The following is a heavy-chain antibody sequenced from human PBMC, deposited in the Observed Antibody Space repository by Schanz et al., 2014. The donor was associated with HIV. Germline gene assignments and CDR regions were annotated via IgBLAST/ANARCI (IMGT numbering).Heavy chain of an antibody. CDR3: ARRTDNWDYRPYYGMDV. D-gene: IGHD1-7*01. J-gene: IGHJ6*02. CDR1: GGSISGPSNY. Sequence: QLHLQESGPGLVKPSETLSLNCTVAGGSISGPSNYWDWIRQSPGWGLEWVGSIAYTGRAHYNSSLASRVTMSVDTSKNQFSLRLPSVIATDTAVYYCARRTDNWDYRPYYGMDVWGRGTTVIVSS. V-gene: IGHV4-39*01. CDR2: IAYTGRA.